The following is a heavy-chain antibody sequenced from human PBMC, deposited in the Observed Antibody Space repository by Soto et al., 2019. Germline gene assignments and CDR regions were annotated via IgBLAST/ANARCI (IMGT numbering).Heavy chain of an antibody. D-gene: IGHD3-16*01. J-gene: IGHJ3*02. CDR1: GFTISNYG. Sequence: QVQLVESGGGVVQPGRSLRLSCAASGFTISNYGMHWVRQAPGKGLEWVALIWHDGSKKDYADSVKGRFTISRDNSQNTLYLQMDSLRAEDTAVCYCATEDLSAAVFGFDIWGQGTLVTVSS. CDR2: IWHDGSKK. CDR3: ATEDLSAAVFGFDI. V-gene: IGHV3-33*01.